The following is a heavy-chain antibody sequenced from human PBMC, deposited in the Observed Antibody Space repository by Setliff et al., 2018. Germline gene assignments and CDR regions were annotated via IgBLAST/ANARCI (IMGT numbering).Heavy chain of an antibody. CDR1: GDSISSYY. D-gene: IGHD7-27*01. Sequence: ETLSLTCTVSGDSISSYYWSWIRQPPGKGLEWIGYIYYSGSTNYNPSLKSRVTMSVATFENHFSLKLNSLTAADTAVYYCARVTNWGLDLRFDPWGQGILVTVSS. CDR3: ARVTNWGLDLRFDP. V-gene: IGHV4-59*01. J-gene: IGHJ5*02. CDR2: IYYSGST.